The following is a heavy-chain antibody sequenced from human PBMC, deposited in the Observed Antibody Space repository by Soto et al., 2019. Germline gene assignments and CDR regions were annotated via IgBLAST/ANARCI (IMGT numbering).Heavy chain of an antibody. D-gene: IGHD1-1*01. CDR3: ARASGLEARYFDY. V-gene: IGHV1-2*04. CDR1: GYTFTGYY. Sequence: ASVKVSCKASGYTFTGYYMHWVRQAPGQGLEWMGWINPNSGGANYAQKFQGWVTMTRDTSISTAYMELSRLRSDDTAVYYCARASGLEARYFDYWGQGTLVTVSS. CDR2: INPNSGGA. J-gene: IGHJ4*02.